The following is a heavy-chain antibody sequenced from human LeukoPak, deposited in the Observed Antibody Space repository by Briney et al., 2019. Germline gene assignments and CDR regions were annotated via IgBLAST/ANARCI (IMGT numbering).Heavy chain of an antibody. CDR2: IYYSGST. CDR1: GYSISSGYY. Sequence: SKTLSLTCTVSGYSISSGYYWGWIRQPPGKGLEWIGYIYYSGSTNYNPSLKSRVTISVDTSKNQFSLKLSSVTAADTAVYYCARETSQKGAHYMDVWGKGTTVTISS. V-gene: IGHV4-61*01. J-gene: IGHJ6*03. D-gene: IGHD3-16*01. CDR3: ARETSQKGAHYMDV.